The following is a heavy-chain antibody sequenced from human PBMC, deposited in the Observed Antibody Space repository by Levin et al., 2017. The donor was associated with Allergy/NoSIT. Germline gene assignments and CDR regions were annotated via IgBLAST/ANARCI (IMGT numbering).Heavy chain of an antibody. CDR2: ISGSGGST. CDR1: GFTFSSYA. J-gene: IGHJ4*02. Sequence: GESLKISCAASGFTFSSYAMSWVRQAPGKGLEWVSAISGSGGSTYYADSVKGRFTISRDNSKNTLYLQMNSLRAEDTAVYYCAKVVSLHYYDSSGYPLDYWGQGTLVTVSS. D-gene: IGHD3-22*01. V-gene: IGHV3-23*01. CDR3: AKVVSLHYYDSSGYPLDY.